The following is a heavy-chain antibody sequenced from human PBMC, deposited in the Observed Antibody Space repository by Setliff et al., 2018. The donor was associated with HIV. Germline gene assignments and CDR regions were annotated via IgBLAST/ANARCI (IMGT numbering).Heavy chain of an antibody. J-gene: IGHJ4*02. D-gene: IGHD6-13*01. CDR2: LYWDGDK. Sequence: SGPTLVNPTQTLTLTCTFSGFSLSTSGAAVGWIRQPPGKALEWLAILYWDGDKRYIPSLNNRLTITKGTSKNQVVLTMTNVDPVDTATYFCARRAGSSWFRFYFDYWGQGALVTVSS. V-gene: IGHV2-5*02. CDR1: GFSLSTSGAA. CDR3: ARRAGSSWFRFYFDY.